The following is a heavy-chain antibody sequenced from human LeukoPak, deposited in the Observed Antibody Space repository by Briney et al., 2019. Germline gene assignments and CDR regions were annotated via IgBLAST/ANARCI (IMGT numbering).Heavy chain of an antibody. CDR3: ASRGGYSYGYAPFDY. D-gene: IGHD5-18*01. Sequence: SETLSLTCAVYGGSFSSYYWGWIRQPPGKGLEWIGSIYYSGSTYYNPSLKSRVTISVDTSKNQFSLKLSSVTAADTAVYYCASRGGYSYGYAPFDYWGQGTLVTVSS. CDR2: IYYSGST. CDR1: GGSFSSYY. J-gene: IGHJ4*02. V-gene: IGHV4-39*01.